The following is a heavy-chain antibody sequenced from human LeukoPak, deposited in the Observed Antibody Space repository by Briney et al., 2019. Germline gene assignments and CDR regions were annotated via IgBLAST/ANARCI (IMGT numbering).Heavy chain of an antibody. Sequence: GGSLRLSCAASGFTFSSYWMHWVRQAPGKGLVWVSRINSDGSSTSYADSVKGRFTISRDNAKNTLYLQMNSLRAEDTAVYYCARDGMTPERYYGMDVWGQGTTVTVSS. CDR2: INSDGSST. D-gene: IGHD1-1*01. CDR3: ARDGMTPERYYGMDV. V-gene: IGHV3-74*01. CDR1: GFTFSSYW. J-gene: IGHJ6*02.